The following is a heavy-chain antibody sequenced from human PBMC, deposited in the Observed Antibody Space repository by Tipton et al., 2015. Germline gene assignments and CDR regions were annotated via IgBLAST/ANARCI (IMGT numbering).Heavy chain of an antibody. D-gene: IGHD3-22*01. J-gene: IGHJ3*01. CDR1: GITLSSYA. CDR3: ASMHYYDSSSYHYDAFDF. Sequence: SLRLSCAASGITLSSYAMHWVRQAPGKGLEWVAVIWYDGSNKYYADSVKGQFTISRDNAKNMLYLQMNSLRAEDTAVYYCASMHYYDSSSYHYDAFDFWGQGAMVTVSS. V-gene: IGHV3-33*01. CDR2: IWYDGSNK.